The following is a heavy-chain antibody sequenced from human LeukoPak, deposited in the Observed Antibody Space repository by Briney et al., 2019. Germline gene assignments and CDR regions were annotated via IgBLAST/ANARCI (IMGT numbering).Heavy chain of an antibody. J-gene: IGHJ4*02. D-gene: IGHD4-23*01. V-gene: IGHV4-59*01. CDR3: ARDYGGNSLDY. CDR1: GGSISSYY. CDR2: IYYSGST. Sequence: PSVTLSLTCTVSGGSISSYYWSWIRQPPGKGLEWIGYIYYSGSTNYNPSLKSRVTISVDTSKNQFSLKLRSVTAADTAVYYCARDYGGNSLDYWGQGTLVTVSS.